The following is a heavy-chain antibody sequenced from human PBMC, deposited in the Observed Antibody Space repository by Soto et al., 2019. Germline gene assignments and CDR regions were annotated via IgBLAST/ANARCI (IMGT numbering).Heavy chain of an antibody. V-gene: IGHV3-7*01. J-gene: IGHJ6*02. D-gene: IGHD1-20*01. CDR2: IKQDGSEK. CDR1: GFTFSSYW. CDR3: AREDRDNWNSYYGMDV. Sequence: GGALRLSCAASGFTFSSYWMSWVRQAPGKGLEWVANIKQDGSEKYYVDSVKGRFTISRDNAKNSLYLQMNSLRAEDTAVYYCAREDRDNWNSYYGMDVWGQGTTVTVSS.